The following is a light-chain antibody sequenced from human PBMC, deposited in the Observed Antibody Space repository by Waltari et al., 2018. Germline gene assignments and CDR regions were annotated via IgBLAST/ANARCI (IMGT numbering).Light chain of an antibody. CDR1: TSDVGGSDS. CDR3: SSYTSSSTYVV. CDR2: DVS. Sequence: QSALTQPASVSGSPGQSLTISGTGPTSDVGGSDSAPWYQQHPGKAPKLMIYDVSKRPSGVSNRFSGSKSGNTASLTISGLQAEDEADYYCSSYTSSSTYVVFGGGTKLTVL. J-gene: IGLJ2*01. V-gene: IGLV2-14*01.